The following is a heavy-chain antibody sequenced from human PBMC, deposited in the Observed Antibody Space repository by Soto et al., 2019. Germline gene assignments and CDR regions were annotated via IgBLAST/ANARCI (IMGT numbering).Heavy chain of an antibody. D-gene: IGHD3-10*01. CDR2: IIPILGIA. Sequence: QVQLVQSGAEVKKPGSSVKVSCKASGGTFSSYTISWVRQAPGQGLEWMGRIIPILGIANYAQKFQGRVTITADKSTSTAHMELSSLRSEDTAVYYCARQEEVYGPNNWFGPWGQGTLVTVSS. CDR1: GGTFSSYT. V-gene: IGHV1-69*02. J-gene: IGHJ5*02. CDR3: ARQEEVYGPNNWFGP.